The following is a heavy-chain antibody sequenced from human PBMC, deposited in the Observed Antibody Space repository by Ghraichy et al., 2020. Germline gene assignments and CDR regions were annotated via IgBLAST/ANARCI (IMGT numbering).Heavy chain of an antibody. J-gene: IGHJ4*02. D-gene: IGHD6-13*01. CDR1: GGSISSSSYY. CDR3: ARRSSSWFLYY. Sequence: SETLSLTCTVSGGSISSSSYYWGWIRQPPGKGLEWIGSIYYSGSTYYNPSLKSRVTISVDTSKNQFSMKLSSVTAADTAVYYCARRSSSWFLYYWGQGTLVTVSS. CDR2: IYYSGST. V-gene: IGHV4-39*01.